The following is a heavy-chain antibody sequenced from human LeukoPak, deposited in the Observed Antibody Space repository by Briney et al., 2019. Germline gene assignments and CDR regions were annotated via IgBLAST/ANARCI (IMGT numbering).Heavy chain of an antibody. Sequence: SVKVSCKASGGTFSSYAISWVRQAPGQGLEWMGGIIPIFGTANYAQKFQGRVTITTDESTSTAYMELSNLRSEDTAVYYCAEGGKQWHYWGQGTLVTVSS. CDR3: AEGGKQWHY. V-gene: IGHV1-69*05. CDR2: IIPIFGTA. CDR1: GGTFSSYA. D-gene: IGHD6-19*01. J-gene: IGHJ4*02.